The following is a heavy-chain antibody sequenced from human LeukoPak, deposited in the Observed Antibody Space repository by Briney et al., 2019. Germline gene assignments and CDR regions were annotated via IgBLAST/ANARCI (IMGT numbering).Heavy chain of an antibody. D-gene: IGHD5-18*01. CDR3: ARDPLDTGTFDI. CDR2: IIPILGIA. CDR1: GGTFSSYA. V-gene: IGHV1-69*04. Sequence: ASVKVSCKASGGTFSSYAISWVRQAPGQGLEWMGRIIPILGIANYAQKFQGRVTITADKSTSTAYMELSSLRSEDTAVYYCARDPLDTGTFDIWGQGTMVTVSS. J-gene: IGHJ3*02.